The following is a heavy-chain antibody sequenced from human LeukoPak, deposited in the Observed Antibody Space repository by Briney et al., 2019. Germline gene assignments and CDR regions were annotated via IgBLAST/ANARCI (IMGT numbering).Heavy chain of an antibody. CDR3: ARSTVVIAAVLFDY. CDR2: LSYDGSNK. CDR1: GFTFSSYA. Sequence: PGGSLRLSCAASGFTFSSYAMHWVRQAPGKGLEWVAFLSYDGSNKYYADSVKGRFTISRDTSKNTLYLQMNSLRPEDTAVYYCARSTVVIAAVLFDYWGQGTLVTVSS. V-gene: IGHV3-30-3*01. J-gene: IGHJ4*02. D-gene: IGHD2-15*01.